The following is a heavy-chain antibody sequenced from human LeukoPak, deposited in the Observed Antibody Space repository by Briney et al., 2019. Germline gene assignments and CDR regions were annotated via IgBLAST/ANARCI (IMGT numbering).Heavy chain of an antibody. V-gene: IGHV3-30*03. CDR1: GFTFSDYG. CDR3: TRDYYDSSGYYYLPDY. CDR2: ISYDGRKM. Sequence: GRSLRLSCVASGFTFSDYGIHWVRQAPGKGLEWAALISYDGRKMKYADSVKGRFTISRDNSKDTLSLHMNTLRTEDTAVYYCTRDYYDSSGYYYLPDYWGQGTLVTVSS. D-gene: IGHD3-22*01. J-gene: IGHJ4*02.